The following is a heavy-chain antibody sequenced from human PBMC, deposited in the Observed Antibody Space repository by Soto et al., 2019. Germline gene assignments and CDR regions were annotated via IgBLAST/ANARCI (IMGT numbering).Heavy chain of an antibody. CDR2: IWYDGSNK. CDR3: ARGPYYDFWSGYSAYYYYYYMDV. J-gene: IGHJ6*03. CDR1: GFTFSSYG. D-gene: IGHD3-3*01. Sequence: GGSLRLSCAASGFTFSSYGMHWVRQAPGKGLEWVAVIWYDGSNKYYADSVKGRFTISRDNSKNTLYLQMNSLRAEDTAVYYCARGPYYDFWSGYSAYYYYYYMDVWGKGTTVTVSS. V-gene: IGHV3-33*01.